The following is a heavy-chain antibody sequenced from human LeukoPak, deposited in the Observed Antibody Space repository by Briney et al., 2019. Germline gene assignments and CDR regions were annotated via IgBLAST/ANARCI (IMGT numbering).Heavy chain of an antibody. J-gene: IGHJ6*02. CDR3: AKEVLQQQQYGMDV. D-gene: IGHD6-13*01. Sequence: GRSLRLSCAASGFTFDDYAMHWVRQAPGKGLEWVSGISWNSGSIGYADSVEGRFTISRDNAKNSLYLQMNSLRAEDTALYYCAKEVLQQQQYGMDVWGQGTTVTVSS. CDR1: GFTFDDYA. CDR2: ISWNSGSI. V-gene: IGHV3-9*01.